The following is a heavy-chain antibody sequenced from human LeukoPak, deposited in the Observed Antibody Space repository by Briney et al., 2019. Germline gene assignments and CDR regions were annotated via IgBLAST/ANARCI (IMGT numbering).Heavy chain of an antibody. J-gene: IGHJ4*02. D-gene: IGHD3-22*01. CDR1: GFTFSNYW. CDR3: ARDFWYDSSGYDY. CDR2: INSDGSST. V-gene: IGHV3-74*01. Sequence: GGSLRLSCAASGFTFSNYWMHWVRQAPGKGLVWVSRINSDGSSTSYADSVKGRFIISRDNSKNTLYLQMNSLRAEDTAVYYCARDFWYDSSGYDYWGQGTLVTVSS.